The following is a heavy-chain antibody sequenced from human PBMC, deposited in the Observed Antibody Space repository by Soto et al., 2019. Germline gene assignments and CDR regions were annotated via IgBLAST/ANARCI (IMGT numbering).Heavy chain of an antibody. J-gene: IGHJ4*02. Sequence: GGSLRLSCAASGFTFSSYGMHWVRQAPGKGLEWVAVIWYDGSNKYYADSVKGRFTISRDNSKNTLYLQMNSLRAEDTAVYYCARGLVVVAATPLYYFDYWGQGTLVTVSS. V-gene: IGHV3-33*01. CDR2: IWYDGSNK. D-gene: IGHD2-15*01. CDR1: GFTFSSYG. CDR3: ARGLVVVAATPLYYFDY.